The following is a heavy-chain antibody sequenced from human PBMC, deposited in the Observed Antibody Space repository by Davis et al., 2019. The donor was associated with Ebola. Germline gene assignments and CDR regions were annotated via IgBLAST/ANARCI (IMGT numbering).Heavy chain of an antibody. J-gene: IGHJ4*02. Sequence: AASVKVSCKASGYTFTGYYMHWVRQAPGQGLEWMGWINPNSGGTNYAQKFQGWVTMTRDTSISTAYMELSRLRSDDTAVYYCARVAVYYDSSGYLGTVFDYWGQGTLVTVSS. V-gene: IGHV1-2*04. D-gene: IGHD3-22*01. CDR2: INPNSGGT. CDR3: ARVAVYYDSSGYLGTVFDY. CDR1: GYTFTGYY.